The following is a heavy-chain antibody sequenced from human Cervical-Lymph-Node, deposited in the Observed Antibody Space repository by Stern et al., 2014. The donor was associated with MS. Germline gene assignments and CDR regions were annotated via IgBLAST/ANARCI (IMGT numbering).Heavy chain of an antibody. Sequence: VQLVQSGAEVKKPGESLKISCKGSGYTFGDYWIGWVRQQPGQGLEWMGTIFPSDSDSRYRPSFEGQVTISADESISTAFLQSSSLKASDTGIYYCARHQPAATFAMDVWGQGTTVIVSS. CDR3: ARHQPAATFAMDV. CDR1: GYTFGDYW. V-gene: IGHV5-51*01. J-gene: IGHJ6*02. CDR2: IFPSDSDS. D-gene: IGHD2-2*01.